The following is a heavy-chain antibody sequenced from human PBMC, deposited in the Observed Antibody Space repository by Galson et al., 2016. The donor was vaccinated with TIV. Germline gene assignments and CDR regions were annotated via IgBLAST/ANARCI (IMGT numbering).Heavy chain of an antibody. CDR2: ISYTGGST. Sequence: SLRLSCAASGFSFNTYGMMWVRQAPGKGLEWVSFISYTGGSTYYEDTVKGRFTISRDNSKKTMYLQMNNLRVEDTAVYYCTKEGSGFVAGGGFVDYWGQGILVTVSS. CDR3: TKEGSGFVAGGGFVDY. CDR1: GFSFNTYG. V-gene: IGHV3-23*01. J-gene: IGHJ4*02. D-gene: IGHD6-25*01.